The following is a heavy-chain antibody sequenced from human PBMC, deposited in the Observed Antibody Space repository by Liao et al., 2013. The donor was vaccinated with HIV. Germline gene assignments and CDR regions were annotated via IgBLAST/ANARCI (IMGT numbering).Heavy chain of an antibody. V-gene: IGHV4-61*02. CDR2: IYTSRST. CDR1: GGSISSGSYY. D-gene: IGHD5-24*01. Sequence: QVQLQESGPGLVKPSQTLSLTCTVSGGSISSGSYYWSWIRQPAGKGLEWIGRIYTSRSTNYNPSLKSRVTISVDTSKNQFSLKLSSVTAADTAVYYCARGRWEMATTYYFDYWGQGTLVTVSS. CDR3: ARGRWEMATTYYFDY. J-gene: IGHJ4*02.